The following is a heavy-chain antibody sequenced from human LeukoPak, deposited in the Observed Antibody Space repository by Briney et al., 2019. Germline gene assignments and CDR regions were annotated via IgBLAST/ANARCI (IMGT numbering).Heavy chain of an antibody. CDR2: ISSSSSYI. D-gene: IGHD6-6*01. J-gene: IGHJ4*02. CDR1: VFTFSSYS. V-gene: IGHV3-21*01. Sequence: GVSLRLSCAASVFTFSSYSMNWVRHAPGKGLEWVSSISSSSSYIHYADSVKGRFTISRDNAKNSLYLQMNSLRAEDTAVYYCARDWGQGSSSSHFDYWGQGTLVAVSS. CDR3: ARDWGQGSSSSHFDY.